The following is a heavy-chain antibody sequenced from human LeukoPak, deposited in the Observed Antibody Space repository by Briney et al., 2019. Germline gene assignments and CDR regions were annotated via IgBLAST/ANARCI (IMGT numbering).Heavy chain of an antibody. J-gene: IGHJ4*02. CDR3: ARASRYYYDSSGSHGDY. V-gene: IGHV4-34*01. D-gene: IGHD3-22*01. CDR1: GGSFSGYY. CDR2: INHSGST. Sequence: SETPSLTCAVYGGSFSGYYWSWIRQPPGKGLEWIGEINHSGSTNYNPSLKSRVTISVDTSKNQFSLKLSSVTAADTAVYYCARASRYYYDSSGSHGDYWGQGTLVTVSS.